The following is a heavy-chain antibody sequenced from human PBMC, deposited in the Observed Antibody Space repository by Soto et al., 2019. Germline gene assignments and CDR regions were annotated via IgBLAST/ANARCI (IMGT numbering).Heavy chain of an antibody. D-gene: IGHD2-15*01. Sequence: QVQLQQWGAGLLKPSETLSLTCAVYGGSFSGYYWSWIRQPPGKGLEWIGEINHSGSTNYNPSLKSRVTISVDTSKNQFSLKLSSATAADTAVYYWARGRCSGGSCYPDYWGQGTLVTVSS. CDR2: INHSGST. CDR1: GGSFSGYY. J-gene: IGHJ4*02. CDR3: ARGRCSGGSCYPDY. V-gene: IGHV4-34*01.